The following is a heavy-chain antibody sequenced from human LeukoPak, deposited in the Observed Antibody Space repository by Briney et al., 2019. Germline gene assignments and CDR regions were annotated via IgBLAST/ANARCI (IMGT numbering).Heavy chain of an antibody. CDR2: IYTSGST. J-gene: IGHJ6*03. D-gene: IGHD1-1*01. CDR3: ARDGKPQYYYYYMDV. V-gene: IGHV4-61*02. Sequence: PSETLSLTCTVSGGSISSGSYYWSWIRQPAGKGLEWIGRIYTSGSTNYNPSLKSRVTISVDTSKNQFSLKLSSVTAADTAVYYCARDGKPQYYYYYMDVWGKGTTVTVSS. CDR1: GGSISSGSYY.